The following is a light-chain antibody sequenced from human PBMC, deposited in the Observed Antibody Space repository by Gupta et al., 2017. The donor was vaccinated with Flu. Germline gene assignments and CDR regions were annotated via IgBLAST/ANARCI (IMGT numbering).Light chain of an antibody. CDR2: DLS. CDR1: SSDVGAYNY. CDR3: SSFSGPITRYV. V-gene: IGLV2-14*03. Sequence: QSALTQPASVSGSPGHSITISCTGTSSDVGAYNYVSWYQHHPGKAPELIIYDLSNRPSGVSNRFSGSKSGNTASLTISGLQAEDEADYYCSSFSGPITRYVFGTGTKVTVL. J-gene: IGLJ1*01.